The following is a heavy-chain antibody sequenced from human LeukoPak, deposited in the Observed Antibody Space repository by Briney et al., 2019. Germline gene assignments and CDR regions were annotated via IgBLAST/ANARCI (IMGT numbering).Heavy chain of an antibody. V-gene: IGHV4-38-2*02. D-gene: IGHD2-2*01. CDR2: IYHTSST. Sequence: PSETLSLTCTVSGYSISSGYYWAWIRQTPGKGLEWIGSIYHTSSTYRHPSLRSRVTISVDTSKNQFSLNLTSLTAPDTAVYYCARGGSRYQLLNWFDPWGQGTLVTVSS. CDR1: GYSISSGYY. J-gene: IGHJ5*02. CDR3: ARGGSRYQLLNWFDP.